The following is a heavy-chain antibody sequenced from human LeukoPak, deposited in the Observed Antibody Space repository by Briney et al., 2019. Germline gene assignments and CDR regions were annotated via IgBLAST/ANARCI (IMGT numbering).Heavy chain of an antibody. V-gene: IGHV3-30*02. J-gene: IGHJ6*03. D-gene: IGHD2-2*02. Sequence: PGGSLRLSCAASGFTFSSYGMHWVRQAPGMGLEWVAFIRYDGSNKYYADSVKGRFTISRDNSKNTLYLQMNSLRAEDTAVYYCAKNPGDYCSSTSCYIYMDVWGKGTTVTVSS. CDR1: GFTFSSYG. CDR2: IRYDGSNK. CDR3: AKNPGDYCSSTSCYIYMDV.